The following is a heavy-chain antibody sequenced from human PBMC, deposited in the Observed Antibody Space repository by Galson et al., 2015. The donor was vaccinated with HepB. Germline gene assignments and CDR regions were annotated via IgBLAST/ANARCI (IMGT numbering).Heavy chain of an antibody. Sequence: SVKVSCKASGYTFTSYGISWVRQAPGQGLEWMGWISAYNGNTNYAQKLQGRVTMTTDTSTSTAYMELRSLRSDDTAVYYCARVLLPYGDCYDAFDIWGQGTMVTVSS. CDR3: ARVLLPYGDCYDAFDI. CDR1: GYTFTSYG. D-gene: IGHD2-21*02. J-gene: IGHJ3*02. V-gene: IGHV1-18*01. CDR2: ISAYNGNT.